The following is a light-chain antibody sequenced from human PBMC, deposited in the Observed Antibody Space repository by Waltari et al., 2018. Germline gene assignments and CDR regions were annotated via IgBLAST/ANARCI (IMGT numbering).Light chain of an antibody. J-gene: IGLJ2*01. V-gene: IGLV6-57*02. Sequence: NFLLTQPHSVSESPGKTVTISCTGSSGSMASNYVQWYQQRPGSAPTTVIYENNQRPSGVPGRFSGSIDSSSNSASLTISGLKTEDEADYYCQSYDTSDVVFGGGTKLTVL. CDR2: ENN. CDR3: QSYDTSDVV. CDR1: SGSMASNY.